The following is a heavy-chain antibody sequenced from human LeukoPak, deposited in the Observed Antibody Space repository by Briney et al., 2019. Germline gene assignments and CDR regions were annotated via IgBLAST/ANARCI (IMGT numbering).Heavy chain of an antibody. CDR1: GGSLTRYH. V-gene: IGHV4-59*08. CDR3: ARRGVGATTWDAFDI. Sequence: SETLSLTCTVSGGSLTRYHWGWIRQPPGKGLEWIGYINYSGSTNYSPSPESRVTISLDTSKNQFSLQLSSVTAADTAVYYCARRGVGATTWDAFDIWGQGTLVTVSS. D-gene: IGHD1-26*01. J-gene: IGHJ3*02. CDR2: INYSGST.